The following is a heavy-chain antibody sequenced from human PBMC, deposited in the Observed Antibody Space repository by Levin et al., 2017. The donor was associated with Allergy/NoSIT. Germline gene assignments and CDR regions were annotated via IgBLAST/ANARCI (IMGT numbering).Heavy chain of an antibody. Sequence: PSETLSLTCAISGVSVSSNSAAWNWIRQSPSRGLEWLGRAYYRSKWYIDYASSVKSRITINPDTSRNQFSLQLNSVTPEDTAVYYCARGTPGGNSWYWGFDSWGQGTFVTVSS. CDR2: AYYRSKWYI. V-gene: IGHV6-1*01. CDR1: GVSVSSNSAA. D-gene: IGHD6-13*01. J-gene: IGHJ4*02. CDR3: ARGTPGGNSWYWGFDS.